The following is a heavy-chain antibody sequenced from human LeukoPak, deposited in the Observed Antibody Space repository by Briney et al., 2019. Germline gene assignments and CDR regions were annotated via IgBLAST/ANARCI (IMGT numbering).Heavy chain of an antibody. CDR1: GFTFSSYG. V-gene: IGHV3-30*18. D-gene: IGHD3-10*01. Sequence: GGSLRLSCAASGFTFSSYGMHWVRQAPGKGLEWVAVISYDGSNKYYADSVKGRFTISRDNSKNTLYLQMNSLRAEDTAVYYCAKEEAGITMVRGVITPLGYYGMDVWGQGTTVTVSS. J-gene: IGHJ6*02. CDR3: AKEEAGITMVRGVITPLGYYGMDV. CDR2: ISYDGSNK.